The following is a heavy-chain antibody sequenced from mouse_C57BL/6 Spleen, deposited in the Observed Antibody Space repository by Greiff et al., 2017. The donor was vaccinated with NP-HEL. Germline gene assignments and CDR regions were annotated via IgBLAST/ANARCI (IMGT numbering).Heavy chain of an antibody. CDR3: ARRFYLYFDY. Sequence: EVQLQQSGPVLVKPGASVKMSCKASGYTFTDYYMNWVKQSHGKSLEWLGVINPYNGGTSYNQKFKGKATLTVDKSSSTAYMELNSLTSEDSAVYYCARRFYLYFDYWGQGTTLTVSS. J-gene: IGHJ2*01. CDR2: INPYNGGT. D-gene: IGHD2-1*01. V-gene: IGHV1-19*01. CDR1: GYTFTDYY.